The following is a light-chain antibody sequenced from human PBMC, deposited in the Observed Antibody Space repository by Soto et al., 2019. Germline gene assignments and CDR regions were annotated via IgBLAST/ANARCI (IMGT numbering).Light chain of an antibody. CDR3: QQSYSTPFT. CDR2: AAS. CDR1: QSISNY. Sequence: DIQMTQSPSSLSASVGDRVTITCRASQSISNYVNWYQQNSGKAPELLIYAASSLQSGVPSRFSGSASGTDFTLTISSLQPEDYATYYCQQSYSTPFTFCPGTKVDIK. V-gene: IGKV1-39*01. J-gene: IGKJ3*01.